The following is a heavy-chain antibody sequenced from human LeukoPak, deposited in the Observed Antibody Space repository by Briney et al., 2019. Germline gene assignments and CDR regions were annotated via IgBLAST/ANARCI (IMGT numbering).Heavy chain of an antibody. J-gene: IGHJ4*02. CDR2: ISPNSGGT. D-gene: IGHD3-10*01. CDR3: ARDVNLWFWELTPDY. Sequence: ASVKVSCKASGYTFTGYYMQWVRQAPGQGLEWMGWISPNSGGTNYAQKFQGRVTMTRDTSISTAYMELSRLRSDDTAVYYCARDVNLWFWELTPDYWGQGTLVTVSS. V-gene: IGHV1-2*02. CDR1: GYTFTGYY.